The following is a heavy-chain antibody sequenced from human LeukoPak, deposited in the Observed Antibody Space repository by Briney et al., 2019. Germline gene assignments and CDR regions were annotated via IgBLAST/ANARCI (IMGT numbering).Heavy chain of an antibody. Sequence: NTSETLSLTCTVSGGSISSSSYYWGWIRQPPGKGLEWIGSIYYSGSTYYNPSLKSRVTISVDTSKNQFSLKLSSVTAADTAVYYCAREEYYDFWSGSRPFDYWGQGTLVTVSS. V-gene: IGHV4-39*07. CDR1: GGSISSSSYY. CDR3: AREEYYDFWSGSRPFDY. J-gene: IGHJ4*02. CDR2: IYYSGST. D-gene: IGHD3-3*01.